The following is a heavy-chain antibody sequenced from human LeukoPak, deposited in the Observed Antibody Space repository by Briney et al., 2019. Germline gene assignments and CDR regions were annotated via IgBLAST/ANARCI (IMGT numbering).Heavy chain of an antibody. CDR1: GFTFSSYW. CDR2: IKQDGSEK. D-gene: IGHD3-3*01. CDR3: ARLRFSEWVRYYMDV. J-gene: IGHJ6*03. V-gene: IGHV3-7*01. Sequence: GGSLRLSCAASGFTFSSYWMSWVRQAPGKGLEWVANIKQDGSEKYYVDSVKGRFTISRDNAKNSLYLQMNSLRAEDTAVYYCARLRFSEWVRYYMDVWGKGTTVTVSS.